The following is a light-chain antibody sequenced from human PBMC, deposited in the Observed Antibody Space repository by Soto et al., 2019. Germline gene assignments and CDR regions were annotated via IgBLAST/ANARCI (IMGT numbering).Light chain of an antibody. V-gene: IGKV1-5*03. CDR2: KAS. Sequence: QSISALAASVEDRVTITCRASQSISSWLAWYQQKPGKAPKLLIYKASSLESGVPSRFSGSGSGTDFTLTISSLQPEYFATLNCPQTYSLPRTFCQGTKVDIK. CDR3: PQTYSLPRT. J-gene: IGKJ1*01. CDR1: QSISSW.